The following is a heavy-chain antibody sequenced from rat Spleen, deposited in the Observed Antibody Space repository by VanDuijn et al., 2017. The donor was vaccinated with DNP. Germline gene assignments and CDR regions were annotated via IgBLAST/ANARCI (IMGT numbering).Heavy chain of an antibody. D-gene: IGHD1-2*01. CDR2: ISYSGYT. CDR3: ARSVYYYSGYIPFDY. V-gene: IGHV3-1*01. Sequence: EVQLQESGPGLVKPSQSLSLTCSVTGYSITSNYWGWVRKFPGNKMEWMGYISYSGYTSYNPSLKSRISITIDTSKNQFFLHLNSVTTEDTATYYCARSVYYYSGYIPFDYWGQGVMVTVSS. J-gene: IGHJ2*01. CDR1: GYSITSNY.